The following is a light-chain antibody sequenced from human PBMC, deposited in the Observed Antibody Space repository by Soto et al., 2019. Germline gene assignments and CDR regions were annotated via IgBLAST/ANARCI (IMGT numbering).Light chain of an antibody. CDR3: CSFASRNTWV. CDR2: EVT. Sequence: QSALTQPPSASGSPGQSVTISCTGTSSDVGAGNYVSWYQQHAGKAPKLVIYEVTKRPSGVPDRFSGSKSANTASLTVSGLQAEDEADYYCCSFASRNTWVFGGGTKVTVL. V-gene: IGLV2-8*01. CDR1: SSDVGAGNY. J-gene: IGLJ3*02.